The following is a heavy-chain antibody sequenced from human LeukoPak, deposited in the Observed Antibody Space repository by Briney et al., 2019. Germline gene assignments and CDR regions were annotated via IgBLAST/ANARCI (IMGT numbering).Heavy chain of an antibody. J-gene: IGHJ4*02. CDR3: ARHRGAARDPLFD. D-gene: IGHD6-6*01. CDR2: IYYSGST. V-gene: IGHV4-39*01. CDR1: GGSISSSSYY. Sequence: KPSETLSLTCAVSGGSISSSSYYWGWIRQPPGKGLEWIVSIYYSGSTYYNPSLKSRVTISVDTSKNQFSLKLSSVTAADTAVYYCARHRGAARDPLFDWGQGTLVTVSS.